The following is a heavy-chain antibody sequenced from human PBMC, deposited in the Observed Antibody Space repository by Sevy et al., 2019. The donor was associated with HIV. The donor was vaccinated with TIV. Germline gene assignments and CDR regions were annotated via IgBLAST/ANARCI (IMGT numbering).Heavy chain of an antibody. V-gene: IGHV3-23*01. CDR1: GFTFSSYA. J-gene: IGHJ4*02. CDR2: ISGSGGST. CDR3: AKLVAYYDFWSGYSGGLERQFYFDY. Sequence: GGSLRLSCAASGFTFSSYAMSSVRQAPGKWLEWVSAISGSGGSTYYADSVKGRFTISRDHSKNTLYLQMNSLRAEDTAVYYCAKLVAYYDFWSGYSGGLERQFYFDYWGQGTLVTVSS. D-gene: IGHD3-3*01.